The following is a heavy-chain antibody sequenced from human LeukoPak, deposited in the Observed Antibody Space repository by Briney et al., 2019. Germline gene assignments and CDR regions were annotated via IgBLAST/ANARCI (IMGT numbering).Heavy chain of an antibody. D-gene: IGHD6-19*01. CDR1: GGSISSYY. CDR3: ARRVAVAGRYYFDY. V-gene: IGHV4-4*07. J-gene: IGHJ4*02. CDR2: IYTGGNT. Sequence: SETLSPTCTVSGGSISSYYCSWIRQPAGKGLEWIGRIYTGGNTNYNPSLKSRVTMSVDTSKNQFSLKLSSVTAADTAVYYCARRVAVAGRYYFDYWGQGTLVTVSS.